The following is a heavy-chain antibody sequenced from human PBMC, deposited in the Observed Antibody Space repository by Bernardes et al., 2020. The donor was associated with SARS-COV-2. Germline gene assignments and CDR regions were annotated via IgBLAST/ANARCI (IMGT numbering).Heavy chain of an antibody. CDR2: ISGSGNYK. CDR1: GFTFSSRS. J-gene: IGHJ6*02. V-gene: IGHV3-21*06. D-gene: IGHD6-13*01. CDR3: ARDRNIATAGTHYYYGMDV. Sequence: GGSLRLSCAASGFTFSSRSMNWVRQAPGKGLEWVSSISGSGNYKYYADSAKGRFTISRDNAKNSLYLELNSLRGEDTAVYYCARDRNIATAGTHYYYGMDVWGQGTTVTVSS.